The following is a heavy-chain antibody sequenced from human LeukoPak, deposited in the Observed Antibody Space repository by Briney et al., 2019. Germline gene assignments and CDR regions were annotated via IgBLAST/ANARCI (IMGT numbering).Heavy chain of an antibody. CDR1: AFTFSSYA. CDR2: IRSDGGYT. Sequence: GGSLRLSCAASAFTFSSYAMSWVRQAPGKGLVWVSRIRSDGGYTSYADSVKGRLTISRDNAKNTLYLQMNNLRAEDTAVYYCARGEGSYSDYWGQGTLVTVSS. D-gene: IGHD1-26*01. V-gene: IGHV3-74*01. CDR3: ARGEGSYSDY. J-gene: IGHJ4*02.